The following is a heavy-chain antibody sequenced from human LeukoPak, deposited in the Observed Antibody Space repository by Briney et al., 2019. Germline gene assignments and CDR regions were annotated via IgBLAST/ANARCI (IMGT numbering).Heavy chain of an antibody. V-gene: IGHV3-23*01. CDR3: AKNGEPHYYMDV. CDR2: ISGSGSNT. Sequence: GGSLRLSCAASGFTFTNYWMHWVRQAPGKGLEWVLGISGSGSNTYYADSAKGRFTSSRDYSKRTVYLQMNSLRAEDTAVYYCAKNGEPHYYMDVLGKGTTVTVSS. D-gene: IGHD1-14*01. CDR1: GFTFTNYW. J-gene: IGHJ6*03.